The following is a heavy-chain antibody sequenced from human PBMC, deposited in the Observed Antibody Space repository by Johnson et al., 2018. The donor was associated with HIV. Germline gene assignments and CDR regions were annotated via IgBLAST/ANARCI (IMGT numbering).Heavy chain of an antibody. V-gene: IGHV3-7*01. CDR3: ARVRPNPTVTTRGAAFDV. J-gene: IGHJ3*01. Sequence: EVQLVESGGGLIKPGGSLRLSCAAPGFTFSNAWMSWVRQAPGKGLEWVANIKQDGSEKNYLDSVKGRFTISRDNAKNALFLHMNSLRVEDTAVYYCARVRPNPTVTTRGAAFDVWGKGTMVTVSS. CDR1: GFTFSNAW. CDR2: IKQDGSEK. D-gene: IGHD4-17*01.